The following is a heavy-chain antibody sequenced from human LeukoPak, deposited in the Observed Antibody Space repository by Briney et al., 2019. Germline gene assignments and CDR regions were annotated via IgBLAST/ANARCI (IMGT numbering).Heavy chain of an antibody. Sequence: GGSLRLSCAASGFTFSSCAMSWVRQAPGKGLEWVSAISGNGGRTYYADSVKGRFTISRDNSKNTLYLQMNSLRVEDTAVYYCARDKGDYDTSGSLFVFGGQGTLVTVSS. D-gene: IGHD3-22*01. CDR1: GFTFSSCA. J-gene: IGHJ4*02. CDR2: ISGNGGRT. V-gene: IGHV3-23*01. CDR3: ARDKGDYDTSGSLFVF.